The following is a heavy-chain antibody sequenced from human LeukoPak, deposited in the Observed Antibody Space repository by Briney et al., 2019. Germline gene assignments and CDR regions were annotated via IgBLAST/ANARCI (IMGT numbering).Heavy chain of an antibody. V-gene: IGHV1-18*01. CDR2: ISAYNGNT. CDR1: GYTFTSYG. CDR3: AAEQQVGATNWFDP. J-gene: IGHJ5*02. Sequence: ASVTVSCKASGYTFTSYGISWVRQAPGQGLEWMGWISAYNGNTNYAQKLQGRVTMTTDTSTSTAYMELRSLRSDDTAVYYCAAEQQVGATNWFDPWGQGTLVTVSS. D-gene: IGHD1-26*01.